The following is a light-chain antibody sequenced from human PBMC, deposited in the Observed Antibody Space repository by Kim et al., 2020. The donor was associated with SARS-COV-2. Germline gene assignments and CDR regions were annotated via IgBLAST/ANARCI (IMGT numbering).Light chain of an antibody. Sequence: APITCKSSRSVLYSSNNKNYLAWYQQKPGQPPKLLIYWASTRESGVPDRFSGSGSGTDFTLTISSLQAEDVAVYYCQQYYSTPFTFGPGTKVDIK. CDR1: RSVLYSSNNKNY. CDR2: WAS. V-gene: IGKV4-1*01. CDR3: QQYYSTPFT. J-gene: IGKJ3*01.